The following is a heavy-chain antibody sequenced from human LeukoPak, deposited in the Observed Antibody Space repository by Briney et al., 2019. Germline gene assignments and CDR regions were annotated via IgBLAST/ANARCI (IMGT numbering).Heavy chain of an antibody. CDR2: ISSSSSYI. J-gene: IGHJ5*02. CDR3: AGGNWFDP. V-gene: IGHV3-21*01. CDR1: GFALSSHW. Sequence: GRSLRLSCAASGFALSSHWMAWVRQAPGKGLEWVSSISSSSSYIYYADSVKGRFTISRDNAKNSLYLQMNSLRAEDTAVYYCAGGNWFDPWGQGTLVTVSS.